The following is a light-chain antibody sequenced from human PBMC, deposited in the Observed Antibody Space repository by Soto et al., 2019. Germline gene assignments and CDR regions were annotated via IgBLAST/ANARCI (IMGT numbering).Light chain of an antibody. J-gene: IGLJ2*01. CDR3: SSYIGSSGVV. CDR1: SSDVGGSNY. CDR2: EVS. Sequence: QSALTQPPSASGSPGQSVTISCTGTSSDVGGSNYVSWYQQQPGKAPKLMIFEVSKRPPEVPDRFSGSKSGNTASLTVSGLQADDEADYYCSSYIGSSGVVFGGGTKVTVL. V-gene: IGLV2-8*01.